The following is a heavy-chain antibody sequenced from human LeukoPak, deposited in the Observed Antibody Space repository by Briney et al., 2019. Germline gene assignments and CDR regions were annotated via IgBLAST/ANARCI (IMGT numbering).Heavy chain of an antibody. Sequence: PSETLSLTCTVSGDSVSSYYWSWIRQPPGKGLEWIGYIYTSGGTNYIPSLKGRVTISIDTSKNQFSLKLSSVTAADSAVYYCARLTRLSTSPDRYYLDYWGQGTLVTVSS. V-gene: IGHV4-4*09. CDR3: ARLTRLSTSPDRYYLDY. CDR1: GDSVSSYY. D-gene: IGHD6-6*01. CDR2: IYTSGGT. J-gene: IGHJ4*02.